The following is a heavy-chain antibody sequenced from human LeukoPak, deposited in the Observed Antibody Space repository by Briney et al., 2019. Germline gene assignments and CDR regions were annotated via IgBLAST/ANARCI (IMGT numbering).Heavy chain of an antibody. J-gene: IGHJ4*02. D-gene: IGHD1-26*01. CDR1: GGSISSSSYY. CDR3: ARGGWELPLHFDY. CDR2: IYYSGST. V-gene: IGHV4-39*07. Sequence: SETLSLTCTVSGGSISSSSYYWGWIRQPPGKGLEWIGSIYYSGSTYYNPSLKSRVTISVDRSKNQFSLKLTSVTAADTAVYYCARGGWELPLHFDYWGQGTLVTVSS.